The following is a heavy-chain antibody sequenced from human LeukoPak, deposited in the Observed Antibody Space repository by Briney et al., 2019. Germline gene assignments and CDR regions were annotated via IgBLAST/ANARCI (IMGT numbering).Heavy chain of an antibody. CDR1: AYTFTSYA. Sequence: GASVKVSCKASAYTFTSYAMHWVRQAPGQRLEWMGWINAGNGNTKYSQKFQGRVTITRDTSASTAYMELSSLRSEDTAVYYCARPLGYCSSTSCYLYAFDIWGQGTMVTVSS. J-gene: IGHJ3*02. V-gene: IGHV1-3*01. D-gene: IGHD2-2*01. CDR2: INAGNGNT. CDR3: ARPLGYCSSTSCYLYAFDI.